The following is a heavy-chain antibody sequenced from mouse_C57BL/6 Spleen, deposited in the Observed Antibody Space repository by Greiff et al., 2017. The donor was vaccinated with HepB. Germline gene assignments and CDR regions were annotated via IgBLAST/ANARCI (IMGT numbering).Heavy chain of an antibody. D-gene: IGHD4-1*01. CDR2: IYPGSGNT. V-gene: IGHV1-76*01. Sequence: VQLQQSGAELVRPGASVKLSCKASGYTFSDYYINWVKQRPGQGLEWIARIYPGSGNTYYNEKFKGKATLTAEKSSSTAYMQLSSLTSEDSAVYFCAGANWDLAWFAYWGQGTLVTVSA. CDR3: AGANWDLAWFAY. J-gene: IGHJ3*01. CDR1: GYTFSDYY.